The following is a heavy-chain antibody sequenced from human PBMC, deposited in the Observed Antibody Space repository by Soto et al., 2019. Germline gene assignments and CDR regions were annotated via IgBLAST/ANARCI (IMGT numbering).Heavy chain of an antibody. CDR3: APSPYYYSGLDV. CDR2: ISGSGRNT. CDR1: GFTFSSYG. V-gene: IGHV3-23*01. Sequence: GGSLRLSCAASGFTFSSYGMTWVRQAPGKGLEWVSAISGSGRNTYYADSVKGRITISRDNSKNTLYLQMNSLTAEDTAVYYCAPSPYYYSGLDVWGQGTTVTVSS. J-gene: IGHJ6*02.